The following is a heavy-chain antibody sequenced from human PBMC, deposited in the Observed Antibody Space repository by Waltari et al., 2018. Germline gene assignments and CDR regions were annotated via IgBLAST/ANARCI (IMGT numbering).Heavy chain of an antibody. CDR1: GFTFSSYA. CDR2: ISYDGSNK. J-gene: IGHJ4*02. CDR3: ARSVDIVATEFDY. D-gene: IGHD5-12*01. V-gene: IGHV3-30-3*01. Sequence: QVQLVESGGGVVQPGRSLRLSCAASGFTFSSYAMHWVRQAPGKGLEWVAVISYDGSNKYYAESGKGRFTISRDNSKNTLYLQMNSLRAEDTAVYYCARSVDIVATEFDYWGQGTLVTVSS.